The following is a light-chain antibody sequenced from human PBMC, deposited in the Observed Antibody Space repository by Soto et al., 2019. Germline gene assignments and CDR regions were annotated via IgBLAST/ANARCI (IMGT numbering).Light chain of an antibody. Sequence: EILMTQSPATLSVSPGERATLSCRASESVAGHLAWYQQKPGQAPRLFIHGASIRATGIPVRFSGSGSGTEFTLTISSLQSEDFAVYYCQQYDGWPRTFGQGTKVEI. J-gene: IGKJ1*01. CDR2: GAS. CDR1: ESVAGH. CDR3: QQYDGWPRT. V-gene: IGKV3-15*01.